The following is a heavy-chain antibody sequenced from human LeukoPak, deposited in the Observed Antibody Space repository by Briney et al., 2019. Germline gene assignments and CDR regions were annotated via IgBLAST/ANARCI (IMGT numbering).Heavy chain of an antibody. CDR3: ARGPSIQLWSDPYYYYVMDV. J-gene: IGHJ6*02. CDR2: IYHTGST. V-gene: IGHV4-4*02. CDR1: GGSISSNNW. Sequence: PSGTLSLTCAVSGGSISSNNWWSWVRQPPGRGLEWIADIYHTGSTNYSPSLKSRVTISVDKSKNQFFLKLNSVTAADTAVYYCARGPSIQLWSDPYYYYVMDVWGQGTTVTVSS. D-gene: IGHD5-18*01.